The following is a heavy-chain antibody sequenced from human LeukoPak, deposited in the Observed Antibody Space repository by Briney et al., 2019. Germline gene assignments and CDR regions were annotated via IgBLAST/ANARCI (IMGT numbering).Heavy chain of an antibody. J-gene: IGHJ5*02. CDR2: LSHFFRTT. Sequence: GASVKVSCKASGGSFRTYPLSWVRQAPGQGLEWMGGLSHFFRTTNYTQKFQGRLTISTDESSTTAYMELSDLRSDDTAIYYCATSGSGRSWDWFAPWGQGTPLTVSS. V-gene: IGHV1-69*05. D-gene: IGHD3-10*01. CDR3: ATSGSGRSWDWFAP. CDR1: GGSFRTYP.